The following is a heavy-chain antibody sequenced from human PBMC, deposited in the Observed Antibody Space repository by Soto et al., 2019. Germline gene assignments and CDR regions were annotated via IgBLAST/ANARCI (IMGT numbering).Heavy chain of an antibody. D-gene: IGHD2-15*01. Sequence: GESLKISCKGSGYSFTSYWIGWVRQMPGKGLEWMGIIYPGDSDTRYSPSFQGQVTISADKSISTAYLQWSSLKASDTAMYYCARRGGEKLQRLPKDAFDIWGQGTILTVSS. CDR2: IYPGDSDT. J-gene: IGHJ3*02. CDR3: ARRGGEKLQRLPKDAFDI. V-gene: IGHV5-51*01. CDR1: GYSFTSYW.